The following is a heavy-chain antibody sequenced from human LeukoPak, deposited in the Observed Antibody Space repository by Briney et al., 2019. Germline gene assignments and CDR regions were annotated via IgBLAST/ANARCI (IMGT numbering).Heavy chain of an antibody. J-gene: IGHJ4*02. V-gene: IGHV4-39*07. CDR2: IYYSGST. D-gene: IGHD6-13*01. CDR3: ARISGSHRPNFDY. Sequence: SETLSLTCTVSGGSISNSTYYWGWIRQPPGKGLEWIVSIYYSGSTYYNPSLKSRVTISIDTSKNQFSLKLSSVTAADTAVYYCARISGSHRPNFDYWGQGTLVTVSS. CDR1: GGSISNSTYY.